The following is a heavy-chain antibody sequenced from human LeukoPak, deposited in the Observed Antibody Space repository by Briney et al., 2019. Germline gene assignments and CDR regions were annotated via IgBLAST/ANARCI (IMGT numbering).Heavy chain of an antibody. D-gene: IGHD4-11*01. J-gene: IGHJ6*03. Sequence: GASVKVSCKASGYTSTSYYMHWVRQAPGQGLEWMGIINPSGGSTSYAQKFQGRVTMTRDMSTSTVYMELSSLRSEDTAVYYCAREVGTVTSGNYYYYMDVWGKGTTVTISS. CDR3: AREVGTVTSGNYYYYMDV. V-gene: IGHV1-46*01. CDR1: GYTSTSYY. CDR2: INPSGGST.